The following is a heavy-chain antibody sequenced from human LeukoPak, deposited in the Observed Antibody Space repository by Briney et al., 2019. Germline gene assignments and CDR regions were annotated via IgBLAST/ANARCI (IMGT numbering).Heavy chain of an antibody. V-gene: IGHV4-34*01. CDR2: INHSGST. Sequence: SETLSLTCAVYGGSFSGYYWSWIRRPPGKGLEWIGEINHSGSTNYNPSLKSRVTISVDTSKNQFSLKLSSVTAADTAVYYCARGIAAAADYWGQGTLVTVSA. J-gene: IGHJ4*02. D-gene: IGHD6-13*01. CDR1: GGSFSGYY. CDR3: ARGIAAAADY.